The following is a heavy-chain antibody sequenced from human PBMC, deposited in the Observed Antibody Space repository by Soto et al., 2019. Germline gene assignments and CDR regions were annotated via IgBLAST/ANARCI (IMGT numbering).Heavy chain of an antibody. CDR2: ISGSGIST. V-gene: IGHV3-23*01. D-gene: IGHD6-19*01. Sequence: EVQLLESGGGLVQPGGSLRLSCAASGFTFSSYAMSWVRQAPGKGLEWVSAISGSGISTYYADSVKGRFTISRDNSKNTLYLKMNSLRAEDTAVYYCAKEVGYSSGWSEFDYWGQGTLVTVSS. CDR1: GFTFSSYA. J-gene: IGHJ4*02. CDR3: AKEVGYSSGWSEFDY.